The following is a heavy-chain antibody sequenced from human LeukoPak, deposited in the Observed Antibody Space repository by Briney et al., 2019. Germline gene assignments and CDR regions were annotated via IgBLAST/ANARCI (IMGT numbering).Heavy chain of an antibody. CDR3: ASDSSGYYLGNY. D-gene: IGHD3-22*01. Sequence: AGGSLRLSCAASGFTFSSYAMSWVRQAPGKGLEWVSAISGSGGSTYYADSVKGRFTISRDNSKNTLYLQMNSLRAEDTAVYYCASDSSGYYLGNYWGQGTLVTVSS. V-gene: IGHV3-23*01. CDR2: ISGSGGST. J-gene: IGHJ4*02. CDR1: GFTFSSYA.